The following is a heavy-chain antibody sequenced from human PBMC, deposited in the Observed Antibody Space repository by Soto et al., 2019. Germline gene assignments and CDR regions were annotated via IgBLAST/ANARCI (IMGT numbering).Heavy chain of an antibody. J-gene: IGHJ6*02. CDR3: ARDSGQQLPYYYYGMDV. D-gene: IGHD6-13*01. Sequence: GASVKVSCKASGYTFTGYYMHWVRQAPGQGLEWMGWINPNSGGTNYAQKFQGWVTMTRDTSISTAYMELSRLRSDDTAVYYCARDSGQQLPYYYYGMDVWGQGTTVTVSS. CDR2: INPNSGGT. V-gene: IGHV1-2*04. CDR1: GYTFTGYY.